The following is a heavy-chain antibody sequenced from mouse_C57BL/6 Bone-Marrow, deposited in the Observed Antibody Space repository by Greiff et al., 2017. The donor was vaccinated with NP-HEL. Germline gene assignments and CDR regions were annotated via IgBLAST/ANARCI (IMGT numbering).Heavy chain of an antibody. D-gene: IGHD3-1*01. Sequence: VQLQQSGPGLVQPSQSLSITCTVSGFSLTSYGVHWVRQSPGKGLEWLGVIWSGGSTDYNAAFISRLSISKDNSKSQVFFKMNSLQADDTAIYYCARMGLYYAMDYWGQGTSVTVSS. V-gene: IGHV2-2*01. CDR2: IWSGGST. CDR3: ARMGLYYAMDY. CDR1: GFSLTSYG. J-gene: IGHJ4*01.